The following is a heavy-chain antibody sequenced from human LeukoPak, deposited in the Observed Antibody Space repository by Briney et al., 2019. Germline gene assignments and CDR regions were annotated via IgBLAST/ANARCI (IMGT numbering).Heavy chain of an antibody. CDR2: ISYDGSNK. Sequence: PGGSLRPSCAASGFTFSSYAMHWVRQAPGKGLEWVAVISYDGSNKYYADSVKGRFTISRDNSKNTLYLQMNSLRAEDTAVYYCARAPSYSSGWYFDYWGQGTLVTVSS. CDR1: GFTFSSYA. D-gene: IGHD6-19*01. V-gene: IGHV3-30*04. J-gene: IGHJ4*02. CDR3: ARAPSYSSGWYFDY.